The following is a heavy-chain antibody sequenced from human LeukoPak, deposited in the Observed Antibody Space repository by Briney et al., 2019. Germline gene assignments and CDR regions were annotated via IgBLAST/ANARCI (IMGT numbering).Heavy chain of an antibody. J-gene: IGHJ4*02. V-gene: IGHV1-18*01. D-gene: IGHD4-23*01. Sequence: PGASVKVSCKASGYIFTSYGLSWVRQAPGQGLEWMGWISPYNGNTNYVQELQGRVTMTTDTSTTTAYLELRSLRSDDTAVYYCARDRGLRWCPDYWGQGTLVTVSS. CDR3: ARDRGLRWCPDY. CDR1: GYIFTSYG. CDR2: ISPYNGNT.